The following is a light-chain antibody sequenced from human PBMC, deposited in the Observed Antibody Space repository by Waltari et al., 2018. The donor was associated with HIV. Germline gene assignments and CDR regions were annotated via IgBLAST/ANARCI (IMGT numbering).Light chain of an antibody. Sequence: DTQMTQSPSSLSASVGDRVTITCRASQSINVWLAWYQQKPGKAPNLLIFKASSPKSGVPSRFSGSGSGTESTLTISSLQPDDSATYYCQQYDTSPITFGDGTRVEI. J-gene: IGKJ4*01. CDR1: QSINVW. CDR3: QQYDTSPIT. CDR2: KAS. V-gene: IGKV1-5*03.